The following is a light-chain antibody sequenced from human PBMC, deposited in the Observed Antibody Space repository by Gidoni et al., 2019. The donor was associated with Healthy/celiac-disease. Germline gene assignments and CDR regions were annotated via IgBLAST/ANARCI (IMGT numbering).Light chain of an antibody. CDR2: DAS. CDR1: QSISSW. CDR3: QQYNRGRT. Sequence: DIQLPQSPSTLSASVGDRVTIPCRASQSISSWLAWYQQKPGKAPKLLIEDASSLESGVPSRFSGSGSGTEFTLTISSLQPDDFANYYCQQYNRGRTFGQGTKVEIK. V-gene: IGKV1-5*01. J-gene: IGKJ1*01.